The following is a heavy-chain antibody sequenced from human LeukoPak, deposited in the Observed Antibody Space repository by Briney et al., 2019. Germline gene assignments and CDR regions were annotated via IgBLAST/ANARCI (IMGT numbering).Heavy chain of an antibody. CDR1: GGSISSGGYS. CDR3: ARGDYGDYFDY. CDR2: IYHSGST. D-gene: IGHD4-17*01. Sequence: PSETLSLTCAASGGSISSGGYSWSWIRQPPGKGLEWIGYIYHSGSTYYNPSLKSRVTISVDRSKNQFSLKLSSVTAADTAVYYCARGDYGDYFDYWGQGTLVTVSS. V-gene: IGHV4-30-2*01. J-gene: IGHJ4*02.